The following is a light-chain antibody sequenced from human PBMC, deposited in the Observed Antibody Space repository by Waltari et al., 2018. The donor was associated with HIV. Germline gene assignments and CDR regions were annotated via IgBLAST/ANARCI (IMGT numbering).Light chain of an antibody. CDR1: QNVITN. Sequence: DIVMTQSPATLSVFPGERVTLSCRASQNVITNLAWYQQTPGQAPSLLISGESTRASGIPAMFTGGGSGSDFTLTINRLQSEACGLYYCQQYNGWPRTFGQGTKV. CDR3: QQYNGWPRT. CDR2: GES. V-gene: IGKV3-15*01. J-gene: IGKJ1*01.